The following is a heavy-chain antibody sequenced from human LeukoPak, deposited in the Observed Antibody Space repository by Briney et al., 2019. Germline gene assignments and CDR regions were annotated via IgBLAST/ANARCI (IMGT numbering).Heavy chain of an antibody. CDR3: AREIFGGYNPGAY. J-gene: IGHJ4*02. D-gene: IGHD3-3*01. CDR2: IHRSGSP. CDR1: LDSTTSNF. V-gene: IGHV4-4*02. Sequence: SETLSLTCAVSLDSTTSNFWSWVRQPPGKGLEWIGEIHRSGSPNYNTSLQSRVTISIDRSRNHIALELYSVTAADTAVYYCAREIFGGYNPGAYGGKGILVTVSS.